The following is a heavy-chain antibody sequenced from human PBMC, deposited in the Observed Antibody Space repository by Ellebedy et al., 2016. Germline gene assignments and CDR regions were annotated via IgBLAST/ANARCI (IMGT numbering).Heavy chain of an antibody. D-gene: IGHD3-10*01. J-gene: IGHJ4*02. Sequence: GGSLRLSXAASGFTFSSYSMNWVRQAPGKGLEWVSYISSSSSTIYYADSVKGRFTISRDNAKNSLYLQMNSLRAEDTAVYYCARENYGSGSYYHELDYWGQGNLVTVSA. V-gene: IGHV3-48*04. CDR1: GFTFSSYS. CDR2: ISSSSSTI. CDR3: ARENYGSGSYYHELDY.